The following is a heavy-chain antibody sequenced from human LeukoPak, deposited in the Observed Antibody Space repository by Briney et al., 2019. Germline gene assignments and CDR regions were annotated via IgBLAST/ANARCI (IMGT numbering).Heavy chain of an antibody. CDR2: IDWDDDK. J-gene: IGHJ4*02. CDR3: ARISRHYGSGSYYYFDY. V-gene: IGHV2-70*11. CDR1: GFSLSTSGMC. D-gene: IGHD3-10*01. Sequence: SGPALVKPTQTLTLTCTFSGFSLSTSGMCVSWIRQPPGKALEWLARIDWDDDKYYSTSLKTRLTISKDTSKNQVVLTMTNMDPVDTATYYCARISRHYGSGSYYYFDYWGQGTLVIVSS.